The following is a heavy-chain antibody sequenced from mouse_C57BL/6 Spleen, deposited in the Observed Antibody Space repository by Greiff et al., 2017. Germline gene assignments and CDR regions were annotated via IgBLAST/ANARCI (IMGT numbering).Heavy chain of an antibody. J-gene: IGHJ4*01. CDR3: ARPLLLRYPWDMDY. Sequence: EVKLMESGGGLVKPGGSLKLSCAASGFTFSDYGMHWVRQAPEKGLEWVAYISSGSSTIYYADTVKGRFTISRDNAKNTLFLQRTSLRSEDTAMYYCARPLLLRYPWDMDYWGQGTSVTVSS. CDR2: ISSGSSTI. V-gene: IGHV5-17*01. CDR1: GFTFSDYG. D-gene: IGHD1-1*01.